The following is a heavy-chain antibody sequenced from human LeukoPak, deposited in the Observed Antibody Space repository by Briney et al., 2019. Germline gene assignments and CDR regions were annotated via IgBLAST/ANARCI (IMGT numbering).Heavy chain of an antibody. J-gene: IGHJ6*03. CDR1: GFTFGDYA. CDR2: ISGSGGST. V-gene: IGHV3-23*01. Sequence: GGSLRLSCTASGFTFGDYAMSWVRQAPGKGLEWVSAISGSGGSTYYADSVKGRFTISRDNSKNTLYLQMNSLRAEDTAVYYCAKDGDYYDSSAFSYYYYMDVWGKGTTVTISS. D-gene: IGHD3-22*01. CDR3: AKDGDYYDSSAFSYYYYMDV.